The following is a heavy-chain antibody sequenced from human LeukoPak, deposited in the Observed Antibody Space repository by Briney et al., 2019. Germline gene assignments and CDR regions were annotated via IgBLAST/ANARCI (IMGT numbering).Heavy chain of an antibody. CDR2: ISGSGGST. CDR3: AKEIYGDSTGGRFQH. D-gene: IGHD4-17*01. J-gene: IGHJ1*01. CDR1: GFTFSSYA. V-gene: IGHV3-23*01. Sequence: GGSLRLSCAASGFTFSSYAMSWVRQVSGKGLEWVSVISGSGGSTYYADSVKGRFTISRDNPKNTLYLQMKSLRAEDTAVYYCAKEIYGDSTGGRFQHWGQGTLVTVSS.